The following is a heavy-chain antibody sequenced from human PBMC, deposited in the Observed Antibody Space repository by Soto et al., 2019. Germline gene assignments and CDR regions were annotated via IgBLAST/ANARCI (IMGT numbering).Heavy chain of an antibody. J-gene: IGHJ2*01. CDR2: INPNSGGT. CDR3: ARWKEVSGNWFFDR. V-gene: IGHV1-2*02. CDR1: AYIVTDYF. D-gene: IGHD1-20*01. Sequence: ASVKVSCKTSAYIVTDYFMHWVRQAPGQGLEWRGWINPNSGGTKYAQKFQGRVTMTRDTSISTAYMELSRLTSDDTAIFYCARWKEVSGNWFFDRWVRGSQFTISS.